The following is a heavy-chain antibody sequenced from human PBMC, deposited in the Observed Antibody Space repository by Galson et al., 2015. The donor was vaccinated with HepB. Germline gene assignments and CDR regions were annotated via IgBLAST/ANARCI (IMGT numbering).Heavy chain of an antibody. V-gene: IGHV3-30*18. CDR1: GFTFSNYG. D-gene: IGHD4-23*01. J-gene: IGHJ6*03. CDR2: ISYDGSNK. Sequence: SLRLSCAAPGFTFSNYGMHWVRQAPGKGLEWVAVISYDGSNKYYADSVKGRFTISRDNSKNTLYLQMNSLRAEDTAVYYCAKDRLVTRFLVAETYYYYMDVWGKGTTVTVSS. CDR3: AKDRLVTRFLVAETYYYYMDV.